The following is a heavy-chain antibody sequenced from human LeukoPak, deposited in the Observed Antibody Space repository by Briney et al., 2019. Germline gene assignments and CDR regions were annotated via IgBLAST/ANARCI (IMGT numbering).Heavy chain of an antibody. J-gene: IGHJ5*02. Sequence: ASVKVSCKASGYTFTDYFMNWMRQAPGQRLEWMGWINAGNGNTKYSQKLQGRVTITRDTSSSTAYMQLSSLRSEDTAVYYCARPRTTVITDWFDPWGQGTLVTVSS. D-gene: IGHD4-17*01. CDR3: ARPRTTVITDWFDP. CDR2: INAGNGNT. CDR1: GYTFTDYF. V-gene: IGHV1/OR15-3*01.